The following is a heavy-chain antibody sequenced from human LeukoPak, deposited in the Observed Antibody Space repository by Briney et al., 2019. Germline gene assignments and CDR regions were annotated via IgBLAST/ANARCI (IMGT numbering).Heavy chain of an antibody. CDR3: ARDLASGLRYFDWLFGFDP. CDR1: GFTFSSYS. CDR2: ISSSSSTI. D-gene: IGHD3-9*01. Sequence: PGGSLRLSCAASGFTFSSYSMNWVRQAPGKGLEWVSYISSSSSTIYYADSVKGRFTISRDNAKNSLYLQMNSLRAEDTAVYYCARDLASGLRYFDWLFGFDPWGQGTLVTVSS. J-gene: IGHJ5*02. V-gene: IGHV3-48*04.